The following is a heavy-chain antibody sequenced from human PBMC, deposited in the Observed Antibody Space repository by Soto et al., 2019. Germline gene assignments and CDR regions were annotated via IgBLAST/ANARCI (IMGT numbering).Heavy chain of an antibody. D-gene: IGHD2-15*01. CDR3: ARVYCRGGSCPLLAY. CDR2: INSDGSST. V-gene: IGHV3-74*01. CDR1: GFTFSSYW. Sequence: GGSLRLSCAASGFTFSSYWMHWVRQAPGKGLVWVSRINSDGSSTSYADSVKGRFTISRDNAKNTLYLQMNSLRAEDTALYYCARVYCRGGSCPLLAYWAQGTLVPVSS. J-gene: IGHJ4*02.